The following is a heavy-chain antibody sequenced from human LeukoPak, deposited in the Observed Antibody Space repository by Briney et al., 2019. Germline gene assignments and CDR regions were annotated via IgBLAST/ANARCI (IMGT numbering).Heavy chain of an antibody. V-gene: IGHV1-2*02. Sequence: ASVKVPCKASGYTFSGYYMYWVRQAPGQGLEWMGWINPNSGGTNYAQKFQGRVTMTTDTSISTAYMELSRLRSDDTAVYYCARGRFLDAFDIWGQGTMVTVSS. CDR2: INPNSGGT. CDR3: ARGRFLDAFDI. D-gene: IGHD3-3*01. CDR1: GYTFSGYY. J-gene: IGHJ3*02.